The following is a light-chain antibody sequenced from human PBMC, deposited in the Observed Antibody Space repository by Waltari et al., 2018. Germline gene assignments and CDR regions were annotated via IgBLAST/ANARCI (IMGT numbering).Light chain of an antibody. CDR3: QQSFSKSRT. CDR2: GAS. CDR1: QTIDNF. Sequence: DIQMTQSPSSLSGSVGDRLNITCRASQTIDNFLNWYQQRPGKAPKLLISGASSLQSGVPSRFSASGSGTDFTLAINGLQPEDLATYYCQQSFSKSRTFGQGTKLEI. V-gene: IGKV1-39*01. J-gene: IGKJ2*01.